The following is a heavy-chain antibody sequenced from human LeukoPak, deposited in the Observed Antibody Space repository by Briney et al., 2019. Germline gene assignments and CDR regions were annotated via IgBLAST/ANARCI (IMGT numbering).Heavy chain of an antibody. Sequence: GGSLRLSCAASGFTFSSYSMNWVRQAPGKGLEWVSYINSSSSTIYYADSVKGRFTISRDNAKNSLYLQMNSLRAEDTAVYYCARDDPDSSWIGSFDYWGQGTLVTVSS. J-gene: IGHJ4*02. CDR2: INSSSSTI. CDR3: ARDDPDSSWIGSFDY. D-gene: IGHD6-13*01. V-gene: IGHV3-48*01. CDR1: GFTFSSYS.